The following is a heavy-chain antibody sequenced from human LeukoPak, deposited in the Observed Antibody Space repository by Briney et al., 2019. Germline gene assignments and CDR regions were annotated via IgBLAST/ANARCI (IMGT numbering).Heavy chain of an antibody. Sequence: SEILSLTCAAYSGSFSGYYWSWIRQPPGKGLEWIGEINDSGSVNCNPSLKNRVTLSVDTSKNQFSLRLSSVAAADTAVYYCARRLVDSGASQVSDDWGQGTLVTVSS. CDR3: ARRLVDSGASQVSDD. CDR2: INDSGSV. D-gene: IGHD2-15*01. V-gene: IGHV4-34*01. CDR1: SGSFSGYY. J-gene: IGHJ4*02.